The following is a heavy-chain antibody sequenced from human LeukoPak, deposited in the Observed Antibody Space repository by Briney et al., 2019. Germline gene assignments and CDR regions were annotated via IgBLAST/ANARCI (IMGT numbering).Heavy chain of an antibody. J-gene: IGHJ4*02. CDR3: AKNPLVSGTIYFDS. D-gene: IGHD6-19*01. CDR2: ISSSGSTI. Sequence: GALRLSCAASGFTFSSYEMNWVRQAPGKGLEWVSYISSSGSTIYYADSVKGRFTISRDNSKSTLYLEMNSLRAEDTAIYYCAKNPLVSGTIYFDSWGQGTLVTVSS. CDR1: GFTFSSYE. V-gene: IGHV3-48*03.